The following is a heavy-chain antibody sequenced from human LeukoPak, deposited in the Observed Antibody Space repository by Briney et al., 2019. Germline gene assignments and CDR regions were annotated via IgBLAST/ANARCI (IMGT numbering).Heavy chain of an antibody. J-gene: IGHJ5*02. Sequence: ASVKVSCKASGYTFTGYYMHWVRQAPGQGLEWMGWINPNSGGTNYAQKFQGRVTMTRDTSISTAYMELSRLRSDDTAVYYCARTYSSSWNWFDPWGQGTLVTVSS. V-gene: IGHV1-2*02. CDR2: INPNSGGT. CDR3: ARTYSSSWNWFDP. CDR1: GYTFTGYY. D-gene: IGHD6-13*01.